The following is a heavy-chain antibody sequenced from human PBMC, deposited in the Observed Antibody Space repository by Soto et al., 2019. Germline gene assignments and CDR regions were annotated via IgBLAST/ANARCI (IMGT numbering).Heavy chain of an antibody. Sequence: EVNLVETGGALVQPGGPLRLSCATSGFIFSNYGLSWVRQAPGQVLEWISYISSNGGTTFYADSVRGRFTVSRDNAKKSFSLEMNSLRVGYTAVYHCARTPVNRGVTDGFDFWGQGTLVTVSS. CDR2: ISSNGGTT. CDR3: ARTPVNRGVTDGFDF. V-gene: IGHV3-48*03. J-gene: IGHJ4*02. CDR1: GFIFSNYG. D-gene: IGHD2-21*02.